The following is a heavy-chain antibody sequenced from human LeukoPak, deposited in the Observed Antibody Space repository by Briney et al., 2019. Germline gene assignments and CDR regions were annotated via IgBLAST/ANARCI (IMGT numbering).Heavy chain of an antibody. J-gene: IGHJ4*02. Sequence: GKSLRLSCAASGFSFGSFGMNWVRQAPDKGLEWVAVLSHDGRNKNYADSVKGRFIISRDNSKKTLYLQMNSLRGEDTAAYYCARFREYTYGPFDSWGQGTLVTVSS. CDR1: GFSFGSFG. V-gene: IGHV3-30*04. CDR3: ARFREYTYGPFDS. CDR2: LSHDGRNK. D-gene: IGHD5-18*01.